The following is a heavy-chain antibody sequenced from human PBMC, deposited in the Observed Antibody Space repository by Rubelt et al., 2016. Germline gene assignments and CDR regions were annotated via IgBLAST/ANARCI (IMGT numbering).Heavy chain of an antibody. CDR1: VGRSVVIT. D-gene: IGHD3-3*01. CDR2: FIDGGST. CDR3: ARGLAPGGYEFWSGSIGWFDP. V-gene: IGHV4-34*01. Sequence: QVQLQQWGAGLLRSSETLSTVGRSVVITGVGSASPPGKGLEWIGEFIDGGSTNHNPSLKSRVIISSDTSKNQFSLKVNSGTGADTAVYYWARGLAPGGYEFWSGSIGWFDPWGQGTLVTVAS. J-gene: IGHJ5*02.